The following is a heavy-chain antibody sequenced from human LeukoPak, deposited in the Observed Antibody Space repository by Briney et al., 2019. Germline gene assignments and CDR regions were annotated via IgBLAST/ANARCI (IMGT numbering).Heavy chain of an antibody. J-gene: IGHJ3*02. D-gene: IGHD2-2*01. CDR1: GYSFTSYW. Sequence: GESLKISCRGSGYSFTSYWIGGVRQMPGKGRGWMEIIYRGDSDTRCSPSLQAQVTISADKSISTAYLQWSSLQASDTAMYYCARHAIGYCSSTSCHLDAFDIWGQGTMVTVSS. CDR3: ARHAIGYCSSTSCHLDAFDI. V-gene: IGHV5-51*01. CDR2: IYRGDSDT.